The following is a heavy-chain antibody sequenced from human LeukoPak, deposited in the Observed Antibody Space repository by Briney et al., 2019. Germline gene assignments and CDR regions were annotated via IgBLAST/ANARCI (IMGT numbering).Heavy chain of an antibody. CDR2: ISSSSSYI. V-gene: IGHV3-21*01. CDR1: GFTFSSYS. Sequence: GGSLRLSCAASGFTFSSYSMNWVRQAPGKGLEWVSSISSSSSYIYYADSVKGRFTISRDNAKNSLYLQMNSLRAEDTAVYYCARVSALRGYYGMDVWGQGTTVTVSS. J-gene: IGHJ6*02. D-gene: IGHD4-17*01. CDR3: ARVSALRGYYGMDV.